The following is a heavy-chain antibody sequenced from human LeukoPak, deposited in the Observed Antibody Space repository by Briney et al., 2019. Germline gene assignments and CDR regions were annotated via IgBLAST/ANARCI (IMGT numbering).Heavy chain of an antibody. J-gene: IGHJ4*02. V-gene: IGHV3-74*01. Sequence: GGSLRLSCVASGFTFSSYWMHWVRQDPRKGLVWVSRINGDGRNINYADSVRGRFTISRDNAKNTLYLQMNSLRAEDTAVYYCARARITMVRGVIQGYYFDYWGQGTLVTVAP. CDR1: GFTFSSYW. CDR2: INGDGRNI. D-gene: IGHD3-10*01. CDR3: ARARITMVRGVIQGYYFDY.